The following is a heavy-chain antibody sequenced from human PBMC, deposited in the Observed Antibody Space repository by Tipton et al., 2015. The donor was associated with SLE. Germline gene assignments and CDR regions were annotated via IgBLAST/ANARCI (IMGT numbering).Heavy chain of an antibody. D-gene: IGHD2-8*02. Sequence: SLRLSCVGSGFTFSNYAMTWVRQAPGKGLEWVSVVYAGGNTGGSRYYADSVRGRFNISRDNSKNTLYLEMNSLKTEDTAVYYCATGGPKLDFWGQGTLVTASS. CDR3: ATGGPKLDF. V-gene: IGHV3-23*03. J-gene: IGHJ4*02. CDR2: VYAGGNTGGSR. CDR1: GFTFSNYA.